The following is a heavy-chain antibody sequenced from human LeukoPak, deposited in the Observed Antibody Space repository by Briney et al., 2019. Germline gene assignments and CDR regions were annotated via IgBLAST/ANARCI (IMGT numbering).Heavy chain of an antibody. CDR2: ISGSGDST. D-gene: IGHD3-3*01. V-gene: IGHV3-23*01. Sequence: GGSLRLSCAASGFAFRSYAMSWVRQAPGKGLEWVSGISGSGDSTYYADSVKGRFTVSRDNSKSTLYLQMNSLRAEDTALYYYAKAYYDLWSGYLDYWGQGTLVTVSS. CDR3: AKAYYDLWSGYLDY. J-gene: IGHJ4*02. CDR1: GFAFRSYA.